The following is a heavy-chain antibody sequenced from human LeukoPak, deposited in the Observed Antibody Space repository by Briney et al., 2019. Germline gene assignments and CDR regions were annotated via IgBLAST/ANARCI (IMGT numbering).Heavy chain of an antibody. D-gene: IGHD3-22*01. Sequence: PSETLSLTCTVSGGSISSSSYYWGWIRQPPGTGLEWIGSIYYSGSTYYNPSLKSRVTISVDTSKNQFSLKLSSVTAADTAVYYCARPGNYYDSSGPIYYWGQGTLVTVSS. CDR1: GGSISSSSYY. CDR3: ARPGNYYDSSGPIYY. V-gene: IGHV4-39*07. CDR2: IYYSGST. J-gene: IGHJ4*02.